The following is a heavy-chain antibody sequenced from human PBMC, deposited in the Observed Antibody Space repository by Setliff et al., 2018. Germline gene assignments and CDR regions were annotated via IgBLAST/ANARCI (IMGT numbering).Heavy chain of an antibody. D-gene: IGHD7-27*01. J-gene: IGHJ5*02. Sequence: PSETLSLTCTVSGAAVGSHYWSWIRQAPGKGLEWIAYGHKNGDTNQNHSLKSRVTISVDTSKNHFSLRLSSVTAADSAVYYCARGSPGAYDPWGQGTLVTVSS. V-gene: IGHV4-59*02. CDR1: GAAVGSHY. CDR3: ARGSPGAYDP. CDR2: GHKNGDT.